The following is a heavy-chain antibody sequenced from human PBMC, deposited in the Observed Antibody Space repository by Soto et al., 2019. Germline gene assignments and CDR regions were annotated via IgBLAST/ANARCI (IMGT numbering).Heavy chain of an antibody. D-gene: IGHD2-15*01. V-gene: IGHV3-23*01. CDR1: GFTFSSYA. J-gene: IGHJ6*03. CDR2: ISGSGGST. Sequence: GGSLRLSCAASGFTFSSYAMSWVRQAPGKGLEWVSAISGSGGSTYYADSVKGRFTISRENSKNTRYLQMNSLRAEDTAVYYCAKDWSPVVAATPFYYYYYMDVWGKGTTVTVSS. CDR3: AKDWSPVVAATPFYYYYYMDV.